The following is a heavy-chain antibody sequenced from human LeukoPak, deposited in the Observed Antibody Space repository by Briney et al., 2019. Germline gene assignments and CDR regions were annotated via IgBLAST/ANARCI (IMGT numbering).Heavy chain of an antibody. V-gene: IGHV1-2*02. J-gene: IGHJ6*02. CDR2: INPNSGGT. CDR3: ARESPQNFRHGMDV. D-gene: IGHD3-3*01. CDR1: GYTFTGYY. Sequence: GASVKVSCRASGYTFTGYYMHWVRQAPGQGLEWTGWINPNSGGTNYAQKFQGRVTMTRDTSISTAYMELSRLRSDDTAVYYCARESPQNFRHGMDVWGQGTTVTVSS.